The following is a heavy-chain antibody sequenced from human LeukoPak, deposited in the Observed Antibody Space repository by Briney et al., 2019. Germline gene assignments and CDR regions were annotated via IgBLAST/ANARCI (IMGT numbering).Heavy chain of an antibody. Sequence: SETLSLTCTVSGGSISSYYWSWIRQPPGKGLEWIGYIYYSGSTNYNPSLKSRATISVDTSKNQFSLKLSSVTAADTAVYYCAREGSDCSSTSCSGGFDPRGQGTLVTVSS. CDR1: GGSISSYY. CDR2: IYYSGST. CDR3: AREGSDCSSTSCSGGFDP. J-gene: IGHJ5*02. V-gene: IGHV4-59*01. D-gene: IGHD2-2*01.